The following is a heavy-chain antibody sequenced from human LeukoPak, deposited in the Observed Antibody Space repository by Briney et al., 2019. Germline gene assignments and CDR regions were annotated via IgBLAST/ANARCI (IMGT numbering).Heavy chain of an antibody. CDR3: ARDRSASGSGNDY. V-gene: IGHV1-2*02. CDR2: INPNSGGT. CDR1: GYTFTGYY. Sequence: GASVKVSCKASGYTFTGYYMHWVRQAPGQGLEWMGWINPNSGGTNYAQKLQGRVTMTTDTSTSTAYMELRSLRSDDTAVYYCARDRSASGSGNDYWGQGTLVTVSS. D-gene: IGHD3-10*01. J-gene: IGHJ4*02.